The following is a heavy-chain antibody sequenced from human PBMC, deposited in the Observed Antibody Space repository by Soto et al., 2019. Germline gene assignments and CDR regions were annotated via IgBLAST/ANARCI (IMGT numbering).Heavy chain of an antibody. Sequence: GGSLRLSCAASGFTFSSYGMHWVRQAPGKGLEWVAVIWYDGRNKYYADSVKGRFTISRDNSKNTLYLQMNSLRAEDTAVYYCARDLPYYDFWSGYFRYWGQGTLVTVSS. D-gene: IGHD3-3*01. CDR2: IWYDGRNK. CDR1: GFTFSSYG. J-gene: IGHJ4*02. V-gene: IGHV3-33*01. CDR3: ARDLPYYDFWSGYFRY.